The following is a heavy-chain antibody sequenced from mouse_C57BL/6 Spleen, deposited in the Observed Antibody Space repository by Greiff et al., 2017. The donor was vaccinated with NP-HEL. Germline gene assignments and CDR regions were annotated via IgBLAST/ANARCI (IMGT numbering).Heavy chain of an antibody. V-gene: IGHV1-55*01. D-gene: IGHD4-1*01. CDR2: IYPGSGST. CDR1: GYTFTSYW. Sequence: QVQLQQPGAELVKPGASVKMSCKASGYTFTSYWITWVKQRPGQGLEWIGDIYPGSGSTNYNEKFKSKATLTVDTSSSTAYMQLSSLTSEDSAVYDCARSGANFNAMDYWGQGTSVTVSS. J-gene: IGHJ4*01. CDR3: ARSGANFNAMDY.